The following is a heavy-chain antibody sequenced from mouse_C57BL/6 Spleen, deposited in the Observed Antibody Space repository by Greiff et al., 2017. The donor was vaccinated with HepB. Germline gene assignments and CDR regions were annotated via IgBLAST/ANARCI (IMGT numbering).Heavy chain of an antibody. CDR1: GYTFTNYW. V-gene: IGHV1-63*01. CDR2: IYPGGGYT. Sequence: QVHLKQSGAELVRPGTSVKMSCKASGYTFTNYWIGWAKQRPGHGLEWIGDIYPGGGYTNYNEKFKGKATLTADKSSSTAYMQFSSLTSEDSAIYYCARGAGTDYFDYWGQGTTLTVSS. CDR3: ARGAGTDYFDY. D-gene: IGHD4-1*01. J-gene: IGHJ2*01.